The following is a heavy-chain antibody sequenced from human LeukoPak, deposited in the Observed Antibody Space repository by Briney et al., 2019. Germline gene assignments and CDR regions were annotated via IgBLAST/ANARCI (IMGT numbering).Heavy chain of an antibody. J-gene: IGHJ4*02. V-gene: IGHV3-23*01. CDR3: AKSPGSRSYPHFFDY. D-gene: IGHD3-10*01. Sequence: GGSLRLSCAASGFTFSSYAMSWVRQAPGKGLEWVSAISGSGGSTYYADSVKGRFTISRDNSKNTLYLQMNSLRAEATAVYYCAKSPGSRSYPHFFDYWGQGTLVTVSS. CDR2: ISGSGGST. CDR1: GFTFSSYA.